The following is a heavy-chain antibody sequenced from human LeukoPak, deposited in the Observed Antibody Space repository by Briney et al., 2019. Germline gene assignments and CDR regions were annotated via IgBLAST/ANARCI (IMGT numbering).Heavy chain of an antibody. CDR3: ATRESSMARSH. D-gene: IGHD3-10*01. CDR1: GLIFSDDW. V-gene: IGHV3-7*01. CDR2: INEDGSAQ. Sequence: GGSLRLSCAASGLIFSDDWMNWVRQVPGKGLEWVANINEDGSAQDYVDSVRGRFAISRDNAKTSLYLQMNSLRVEDTAIYYCATRESSMARSHWGHGTLVTVSS. J-gene: IGHJ4*01.